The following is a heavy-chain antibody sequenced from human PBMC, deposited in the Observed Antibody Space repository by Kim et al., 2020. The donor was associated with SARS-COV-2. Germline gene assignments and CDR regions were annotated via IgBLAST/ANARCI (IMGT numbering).Heavy chain of an antibody. Sequence: SETLSLTCAVYGGSFSGYYWSWIRQPPGKGLEWIGEINHSGSTNYNPSLKSRVTISVDTSKNQFSLKLSSVTAADTAVYYCARLWFGGTQYYYYGMDVWGQGTTVTVSS. CDR3: ARLWFGGTQYYYYGMDV. J-gene: IGHJ6*02. CDR2: INHSGST. V-gene: IGHV4-34*01. D-gene: IGHD3-10*01. CDR1: GGSFSGYY.